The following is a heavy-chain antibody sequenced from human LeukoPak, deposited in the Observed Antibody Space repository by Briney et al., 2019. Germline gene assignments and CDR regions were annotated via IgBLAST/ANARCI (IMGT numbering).Heavy chain of an antibody. CDR2: FDPEDGET. D-gene: IGHD1-7*01. Sequence: GASVKVSCKVSGYTLTELSMHWVRQAPGKGLEWMGGFDPEDGETIYAQKFQGRVTMTEDTSTDTAYMELSSLRSEDTAVYYCARVITGTTTHNWFDPWGQGTLVTVSS. V-gene: IGHV1-24*01. CDR1: GYTLTELS. J-gene: IGHJ5*02. CDR3: ARVITGTTTHNWFDP.